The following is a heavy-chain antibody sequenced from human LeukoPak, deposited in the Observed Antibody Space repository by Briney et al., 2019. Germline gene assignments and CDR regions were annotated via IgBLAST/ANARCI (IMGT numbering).Heavy chain of an antibody. D-gene: IGHD6-19*01. Sequence: SETLSLTCTVSGGSISSYYWSWIRQPPGKGLEWIGYIYYSGSTNYNPSLKSRVTISVDTSKNQFSLKLSSVTAADTAVYYCARDRGSSGSYYYYGMDVWGQGTTVTVSS. CDR3: ARDRGSSGSYYYYGMDV. V-gene: IGHV4-59*01. J-gene: IGHJ6*02. CDR2: IYYSGST. CDR1: GGSISSYY.